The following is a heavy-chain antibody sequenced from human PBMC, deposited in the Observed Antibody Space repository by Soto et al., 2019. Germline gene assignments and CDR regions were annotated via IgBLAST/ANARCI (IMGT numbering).Heavy chain of an antibody. CDR1: GGSIMSGGYY. Sequence: SETLSLTCTVSGGSIMSGGYYWSLVLQHPGNGLEWIGYILDSGTTYYNPSLKSRATISGDTSKNQFSLKLTSVTAADTAVYYCAREVPTPCYFDYWGQGTLVTVSS. CDR3: AREVPTPCYFDY. D-gene: IGHD1-1*01. CDR2: ILDSGTT. V-gene: IGHV4-31*03. J-gene: IGHJ4*02.